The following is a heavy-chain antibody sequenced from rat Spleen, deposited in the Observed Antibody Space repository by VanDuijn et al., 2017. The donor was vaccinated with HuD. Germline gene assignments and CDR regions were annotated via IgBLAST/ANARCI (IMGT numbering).Heavy chain of an antibody. D-gene: IGHD1-6*01. J-gene: IGHJ4*01. CDR1: GFTFSDYY. Sequence: EVQLVESDGGLVQPGRSLKLSCAASGFTFSDYYMAWVRQTPTKGLEWVATISYDGSTTYYRDSVQGRFTISRDNAESTLYLQMDSLRSEATATYYCASLMYTPDYLGVMDVWGQGASVTVSS. CDR2: ISYDGSTT. CDR3: ASLMYTPDYLGVMDV. V-gene: IGHV5-29*01.